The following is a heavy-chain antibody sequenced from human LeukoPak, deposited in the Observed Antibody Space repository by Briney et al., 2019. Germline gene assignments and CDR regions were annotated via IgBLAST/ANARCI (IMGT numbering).Heavy chain of an antibody. Sequence: ASVKVSCKASGYTFTGYYIHWVRRAPGQGLEWMGWINPNSGVTHYPQKFQGRVTMTRDTSITTAYLQWSSLKASDTARYYCARRGTSMFRGVHMGPHDGFDIWGQGTMVTVSS. V-gene: IGHV1-2*02. D-gene: IGHD3-10*01. CDR1: GYTFTGYY. CDR3: ARRGTSMFRGVHMGPHDGFDI. J-gene: IGHJ3*02. CDR2: INPNSGVT.